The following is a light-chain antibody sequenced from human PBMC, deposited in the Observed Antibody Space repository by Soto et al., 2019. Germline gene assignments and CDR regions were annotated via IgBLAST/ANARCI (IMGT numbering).Light chain of an antibody. Sequence: QSVLTQPASVSGSPGQSITISCTGTSSDVCGYNYVSWYQQHPGKAPKLMIYDVSNRPSGVSNRFSGSKSGNTASLTISGRQSEDEADYYCSSYTSSSTSVVFGGGTQLTVL. V-gene: IGLV2-14*01. CDR2: DVS. CDR3: SSYTSSSTSVV. CDR1: SSDVCGYNY. J-gene: IGLJ2*01.